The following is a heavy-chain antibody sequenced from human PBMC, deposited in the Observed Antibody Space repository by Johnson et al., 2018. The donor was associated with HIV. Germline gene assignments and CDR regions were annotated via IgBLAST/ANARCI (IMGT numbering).Heavy chain of an antibody. CDR2: IKSKTDGGTT. J-gene: IGHJ3*02. CDR1: RFTFSNAW. CDR3: TSLRDDAFDI. V-gene: IGHV3-15*01. Sequence: VQLVESGGGLVRPGGSLRLSCAASRFTFSNAWMSWVRQAPGKGLEWVGRIKSKTDGGTTDYAAPVKGRFTISRDDSKNTRDMQMKSLKNEDTAVYYCTSLRDDAFDIWGQGTMVTLSS.